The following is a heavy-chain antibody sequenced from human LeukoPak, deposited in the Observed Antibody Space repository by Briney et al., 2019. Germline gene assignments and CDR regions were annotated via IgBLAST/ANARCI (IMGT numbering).Heavy chain of an antibody. CDR2: ITGSGGST. CDR3: AKDLIESLLDYYDSSGYWGPTDAFDI. CDR1: GFTVSSNY. J-gene: IGHJ3*02. V-gene: IGHV3-23*01. D-gene: IGHD3-22*01. Sequence: GGSLRLSCAASGFTVSSNYMSWVRQAPGKGLEWVSAITGSGGSTYYADSVKGRFTISRDNSKNTLYLQMNSLRAEDTAVYYCAKDLIESLLDYYDSSGYWGPTDAFDIWGQGTMVTVSS.